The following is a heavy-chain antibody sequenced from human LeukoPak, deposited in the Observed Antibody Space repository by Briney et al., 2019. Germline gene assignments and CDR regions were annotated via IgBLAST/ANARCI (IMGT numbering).Heavy chain of an antibody. D-gene: IGHD1-26*01. CDR3: AKDSVGATKLDWFDS. CDR2: IRYDGNNK. J-gene: IGHJ5*01. Sequence: GGSLRLFCAASGFTFKNYAMHWVRQAPGKGLDWVAFIRYDGNNKFYADSVKGRFTISRDNSKNTLYLQMNNLRPEDTAIYYCAKDSVGATKLDWFDSWGQGTLVTVSS. CDR1: GFTFKNYA. V-gene: IGHV3-30*02.